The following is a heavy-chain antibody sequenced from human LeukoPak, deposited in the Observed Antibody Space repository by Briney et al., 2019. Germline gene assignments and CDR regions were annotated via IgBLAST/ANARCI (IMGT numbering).Heavy chain of an antibody. V-gene: IGHV5-51*01. Sequence: GGSLKISCKGSGYSFTSYWIGWVRQMPGKGLEWMGIIYPGDSDTRYSPSFQGQVTISADKSISTAYLQWSSLKASDAAMYYCARVAYCGGDCYPEVYFDYWGQGTLVTVSS. CDR2: IYPGDSDT. J-gene: IGHJ4*02. CDR1: GYSFTSYW. CDR3: ARVAYCGGDCYPEVYFDY. D-gene: IGHD2-21*01.